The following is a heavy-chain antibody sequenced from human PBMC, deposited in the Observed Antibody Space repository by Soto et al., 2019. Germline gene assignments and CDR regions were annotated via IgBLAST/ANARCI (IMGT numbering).Heavy chain of an antibody. CDR2: ISSSSSTI. J-gene: IGHJ6*02. CDR3: ARGPTPALLWESYGMDV. D-gene: IGHD2-2*01. CDR1: GFTFSSYS. Sequence: EVQLVESGGGLVQPGGSLRLSCAASGFTFSSYSMNWVRQAPGKGLEWVSYISSSSSTIYYADSVKGRFTISRDNAKNSLYLQMNSLRDEDAAVYYCARGPTPALLWESYGMDVWGQGTTVTVSS. V-gene: IGHV3-48*02.